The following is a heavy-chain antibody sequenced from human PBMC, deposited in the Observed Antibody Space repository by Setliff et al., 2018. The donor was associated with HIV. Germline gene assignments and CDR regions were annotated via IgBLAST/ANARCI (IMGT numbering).Heavy chain of an antibody. CDR2: IYYTGNT. CDR1: GGSISSSSYY. CDR3: AGATSPRPMIRGGWFDP. V-gene: IGHV4-39*02. D-gene: IGHD3-22*01. J-gene: IGHJ5*02. Sequence: SETLSLTCTVSGGSISSSSYYWGWIRQHPGKGLELIGNIYYTGNTHDNPSLKSRVTISVDTSKNQFSLKLRSVTVADTATYYCAGATSPRPMIRGGWFDPWGQGILVTVSS.